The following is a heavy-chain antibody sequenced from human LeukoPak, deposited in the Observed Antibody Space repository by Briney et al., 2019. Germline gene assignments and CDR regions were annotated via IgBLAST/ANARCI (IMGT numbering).Heavy chain of an antibody. CDR2: INHRGSDQ. Sequence: GGSLRLSCAASGFTFGSSWMIWVRQAPGEGLEWVANINHRGSDQRYADSVKGRFTISRDNTKNSLYLQMNSLRAEDTAVYYCAKSSYYDSSGYYGEYYFDYWGPGTLVTVSS. CDR1: GFTFGSSW. V-gene: IGHV3-7*03. D-gene: IGHD3-22*01. CDR3: AKSSYYDSSGYYGEYYFDY. J-gene: IGHJ4*02.